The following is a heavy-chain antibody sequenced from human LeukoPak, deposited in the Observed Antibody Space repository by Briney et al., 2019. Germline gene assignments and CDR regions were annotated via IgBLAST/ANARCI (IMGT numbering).Heavy chain of an antibody. J-gene: IGHJ4*02. D-gene: IGHD3-22*01. CDR2: ISATGYTT. V-gene: IGHV3-23*01. CDR3: ARGVYPPHNYYDSSGYDY. Sequence: PSETLSLTCTVSGDSIRSSSNYWGWIRQPPGKGLEWVSAISATGYTTYYADSVKGRFTISTDNSKSTVYLQMNSLRAGDTAVYYCARGVYPPHNYYDSSGYDYWGQGTLVTVSS. CDR1: GDSIRSSSNY.